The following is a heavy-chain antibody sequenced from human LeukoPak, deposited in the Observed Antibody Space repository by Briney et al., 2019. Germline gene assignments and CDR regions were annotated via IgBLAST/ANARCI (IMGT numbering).Heavy chain of an antibody. CDR2: INPNSGGT. CDR1: GYTFTGYY. J-gene: IGHJ3*02. D-gene: IGHD4-17*01. Sequence: ASVKVSCKACGYTFTGYYMHWVRQAPGQGLEWMGWINPNSGGTNYAQKFQGRVTMTRDTSISSAYMELSRLRSDDTAVYYCARGAVDYGDKAGAFDIWGQGTMVTVSS. V-gene: IGHV1-2*02. CDR3: ARGAVDYGDKAGAFDI.